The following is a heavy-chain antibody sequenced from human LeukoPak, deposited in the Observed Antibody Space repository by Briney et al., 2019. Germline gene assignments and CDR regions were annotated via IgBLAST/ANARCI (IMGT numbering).Heavy chain of an antibody. CDR1: GGSISSGGYY. D-gene: IGHD6-13*01. Sequence: SETLSLTCTVSGGSISSGGYYWSWIRQHPGKGLEWIGYIYYSGSTYYNPSLKSRVTISVDTSKNQFSLKLSSVTAADTAVYYCARAAVAGTRYWGQGTLVTVSS. V-gene: IGHV4-31*03. CDR2: IYYSGST. J-gene: IGHJ4*02. CDR3: ARAAVAGTRY.